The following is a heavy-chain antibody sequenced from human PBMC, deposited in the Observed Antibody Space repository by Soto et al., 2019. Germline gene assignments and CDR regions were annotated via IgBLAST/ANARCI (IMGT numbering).Heavy chain of an antibody. CDR3: ARDCSSTSCYTAYFDY. Sequence: QVQLVQSGAEVKKPGASVKVSCKASGYTFTSYGISWVRQAPGQGLEWMGWISAYNGNTNYAQKLQGRVTMTTDTATSTADMELRSLRSDDTAVYYCARDCSSTSCYTAYFDYWGQGTLVTVSS. CDR2: ISAYNGNT. CDR1: GYTFTSYG. D-gene: IGHD2-2*02. J-gene: IGHJ4*02. V-gene: IGHV1-18*01.